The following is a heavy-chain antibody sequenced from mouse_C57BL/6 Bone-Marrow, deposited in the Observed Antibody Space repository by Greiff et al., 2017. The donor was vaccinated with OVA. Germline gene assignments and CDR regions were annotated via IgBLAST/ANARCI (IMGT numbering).Heavy chain of an antibody. D-gene: IGHD1-1*01. J-gene: IGHJ1*03. CDR1: GYTFTSYW. CDR3: ARPLFITTVGNWYFDV. V-gene: IGHV1-61*01. CDR2: IYPSDSET. Sequence: VQLQQPGAELVRPGSSVKLSCKASGYTFTSYWMDWVKQRPGQGLEWIGNIYPSDSETHYNQKFKDKATLTVDKSSSTAYMQLSSLTSEDSAVYYCARPLFITTVGNWYFDVWGTGTTVTVSS.